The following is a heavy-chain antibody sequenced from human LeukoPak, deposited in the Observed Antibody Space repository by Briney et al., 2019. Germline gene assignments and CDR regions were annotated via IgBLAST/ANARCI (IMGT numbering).Heavy chain of an antibody. D-gene: IGHD3-22*01. CDR1: GFTFSSYG. CDR2: ISYDGSNK. V-gene: IGHV3-30*18. Sequence: GRSLRLSCAASGFTFSSYGMHWVRQAPGKGLEWVAVISYDGSNKYYADSVKGRFTISRDNSKNTLYLQMNSLRAEDTAVYYCAKTYYYDSSGYYWWGQGTLVTVSS. J-gene: IGHJ4*02. CDR3: AKTYYYDSSGYYW.